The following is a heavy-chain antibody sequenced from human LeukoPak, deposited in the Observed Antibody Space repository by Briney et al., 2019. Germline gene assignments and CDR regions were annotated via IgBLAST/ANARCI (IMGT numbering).Heavy chain of an antibody. J-gene: IGHJ5*02. CDR3: ARDCRIPIVAGMIWFDP. CDR2: IYYSGST. Sequence: GSLRLSCAASGFTFSNYNMNWVRQAPGKGLEWIGSIYYSGSTYYNPSLKSRVTISVDMSKNQFSLNLSSVTAADTAVYYCARDCRIPIVAGMIWFDPWGQGTLVTVSS. V-gene: IGHV4-39*07. CDR1: GFTFSNYN. D-gene: IGHD6-19*01.